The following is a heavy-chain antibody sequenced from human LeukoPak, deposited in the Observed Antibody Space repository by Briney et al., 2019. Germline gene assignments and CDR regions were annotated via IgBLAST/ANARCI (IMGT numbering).Heavy chain of an antibody. CDR3: AKPHSIAAAGRLYFDY. Sequence: GGSLRLSCAASGFTFSSYGMHWVRQAPGKGLEWVAVISYDGTNKYYADSVKGGFSISRDNSKNTLYLQMNSLRPEDTAVYYCAKPHSIAAAGRLYFDYWGQGTLVTVSS. J-gene: IGHJ4*02. CDR1: GFTFSSYG. CDR2: ISYDGTNK. V-gene: IGHV3-30*18. D-gene: IGHD6-13*01.